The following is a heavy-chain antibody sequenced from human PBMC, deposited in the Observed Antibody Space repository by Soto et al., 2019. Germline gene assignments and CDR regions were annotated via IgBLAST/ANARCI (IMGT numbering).Heavy chain of an antibody. D-gene: IGHD2-21*02. CDR2: IWYDGSNK. J-gene: IGHJ6*02. CDR1: GFTFSSYG. CDR3: AKQMYGGNSFGYYYYYGMDV. Sequence: GGSLRLSCAASGFTFSSYGMHWVRQAPGKGLEWVAVIWYDGSNKYYADSVKGRFTISRDNSKNTLYLQMNSLRAEDTAVYYCAKQMYGGNSFGYYYYYGMDVWGQGTTVTVSS. V-gene: IGHV3-33*06.